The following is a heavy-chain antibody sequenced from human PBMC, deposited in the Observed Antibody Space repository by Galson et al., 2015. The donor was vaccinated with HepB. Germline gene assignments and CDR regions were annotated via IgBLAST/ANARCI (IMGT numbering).Heavy chain of an antibody. CDR3: ARDRGGTTIYYYYGMDV. D-gene: IGHD1-1*01. Sequence: SLRLSCAASGFTFSSYSMNWVRQAPGKGLEWVSSISSSSSYIYYADSVKGRFTISRDNAKNSLYLQMNSLRAEDTAVYYCARDRGGTTIYYYYGMDVWGQGTTVTVSS. V-gene: IGHV3-21*01. CDR1: GFTFSSYS. J-gene: IGHJ6*02. CDR2: ISSSSSYI.